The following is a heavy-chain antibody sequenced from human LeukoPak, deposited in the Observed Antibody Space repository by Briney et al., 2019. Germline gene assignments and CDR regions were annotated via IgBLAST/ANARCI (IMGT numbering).Heavy chain of an antibody. CDR2: INQGASEK. CDR3: ASDGGPFDH. Sequence: GGSLRLSCAASGLTFSGYWMRWVRQAPGKGLEWVANINQGASEKYYVDSVRGRFTISRDDAKKSVTLQMNSLRVDDTAVYYCASDGGPFDHWGQGILVTVSS. CDR1: GLTFSGYW. J-gene: IGHJ4*02. D-gene: IGHD3-3*01. V-gene: IGHV3-7*01.